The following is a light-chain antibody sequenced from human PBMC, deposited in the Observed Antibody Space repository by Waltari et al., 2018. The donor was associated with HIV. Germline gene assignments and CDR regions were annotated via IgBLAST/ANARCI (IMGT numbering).Light chain of an antibody. Sequence: SSELTQDPAVSVALGQTLRITCQGDSLRRYYASWYQEKPGQAPVLVIYGKNNRPSGIPDRFSGSSSGNTASLIITGAQAEDDADYYCNSRDSSGNHYVFGTGTKVTVL. V-gene: IGLV3-19*01. CDR3: NSRDSSGNHYV. J-gene: IGLJ1*01. CDR2: GKN. CDR1: SLRRYY.